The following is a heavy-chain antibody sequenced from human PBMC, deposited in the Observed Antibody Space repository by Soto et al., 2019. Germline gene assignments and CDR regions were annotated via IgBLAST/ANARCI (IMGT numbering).Heavy chain of an antibody. J-gene: IGHJ3*02. CDR3: ARQYYDILTGSDAFDI. CDR2: IYYSGST. D-gene: IGHD3-9*01. CDR1: GGSISSYY. V-gene: IGHV4-59*08. Sequence: PSETLSLTCTVSGGSISSYYWSWIRQPPGKGLEWIGYIYYSGSTNYNPSLKSRVTISVDTSKNQFSLKLSSVTAADTAVYYCARQYYDILTGSDAFDIWGQGTMVTVS.